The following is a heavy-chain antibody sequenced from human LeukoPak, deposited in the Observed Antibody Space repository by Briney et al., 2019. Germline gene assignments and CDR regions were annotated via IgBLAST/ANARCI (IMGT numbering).Heavy chain of an antibody. CDR1: GFTFTSYA. J-gene: IGHJ4*02. D-gene: IGHD6-19*01. CDR2: ISAYNGNT. CDR3: GRLSSSGWPLEVLDY. Sequence: ASVKVSCKASGFTFTSYAFSWVRQAPGEGLEWMGWISAYNGNTNYAQKFQDRVTMTTDTSTRTAYMELRSLSSDDTAVYYCGRLSSSGWPLEVLDYWGQGTLVTVSS. V-gene: IGHV1-18*04.